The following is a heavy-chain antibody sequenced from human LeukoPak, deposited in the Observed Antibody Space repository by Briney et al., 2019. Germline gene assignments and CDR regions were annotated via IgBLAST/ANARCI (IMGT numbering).Heavy chain of an antibody. CDR1: GYTFTGYY. J-gene: IGHJ4*02. CDR3: ARELIDFHDHTNKGFFDS. V-gene: IGHV1-2*02. D-gene: IGHD3/OR15-3a*01. CDR2: IDPSSGAT. Sequence: ASVKVSCKTSGYTFTGYYIHLLRQAPGQRLEWMAWIDPSSGATNYAHKLQGRVTLTRDTSISTAYMEVSSLGSDDTAVYYCARELIDFHDHTNKGFFDSWGQGTLVTVSS.